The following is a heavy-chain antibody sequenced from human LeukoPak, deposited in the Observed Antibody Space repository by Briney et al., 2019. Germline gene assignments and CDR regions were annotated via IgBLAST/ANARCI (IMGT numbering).Heavy chain of an antibody. CDR2: ISAYNGST. CDR1: GYTFTSYG. D-gene: IGHD1-26*01. V-gene: IGHV1-18*01. CDR3: AREDPISGSYGY. J-gene: IGHJ4*02. Sequence: ASVKVSCKASGYTFTSYGISWVPQAPGQGLERMGWISAYNGSTNYAQKLQGRVTMTTDTSTSTAYMELRSLRSDDTAVYYCAREDPISGSYGYWGQGTLVTVSS.